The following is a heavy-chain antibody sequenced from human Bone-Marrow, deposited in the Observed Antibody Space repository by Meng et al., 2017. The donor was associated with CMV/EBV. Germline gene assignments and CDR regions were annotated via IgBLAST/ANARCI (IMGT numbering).Heavy chain of an antibody. V-gene: IGHV4-59*01. CDR2: IYYSGST. Sequence: SETLSLTCTVSGGSISSYYWSWIRQPPGKGLEWIGYIYYSGSTNYNPSLKSRVTISVDTSKNQFSLKLSSVTAADTAVYYCARDLTFRGFDPWGQATLVTVSS. D-gene: IGHD3-16*01. CDR3: ARDLTFRGFDP. J-gene: IGHJ5*02. CDR1: GGSISSYY.